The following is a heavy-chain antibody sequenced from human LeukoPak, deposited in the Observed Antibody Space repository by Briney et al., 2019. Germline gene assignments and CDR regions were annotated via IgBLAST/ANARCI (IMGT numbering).Heavy chain of an antibody. CDR1: GGSFSGYY. V-gene: IGHV4-34*01. D-gene: IGHD5-18*01. CDR2: INHSGST. CDR3: ARHPDRRRIQHDWFDP. J-gene: IGHJ5*02. Sequence: PSETLSLTCAVYGGSFSGYYWSWIRQPPGKGLEWIGEINHSGSTNYNPSLKSRVTISVDTSKNQFSLKLSSVTAADPAVYYCARHPDRRRIQHDWFDPGGRETLVTVSS.